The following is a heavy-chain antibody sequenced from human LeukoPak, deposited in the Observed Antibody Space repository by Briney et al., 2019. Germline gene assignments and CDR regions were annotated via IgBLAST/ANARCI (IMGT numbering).Heavy chain of an antibody. CDR3: GRHSSSYDYVWGSVGTAAFDI. Sequence: SETLSLTCTVSGGSISSSSYYWGWIRQPPGKGLEWIGSIYYSGSTYYNPSLKSRVTISVDTSKNQFSLKLSSVTAADTAVYYCGRHSSSYDYVWGSVGTAAFDIWGQGTMVTVSS. CDR1: GGSISSSSYY. D-gene: IGHD3-16*01. V-gene: IGHV4-39*01. J-gene: IGHJ3*02. CDR2: IYYSGST.